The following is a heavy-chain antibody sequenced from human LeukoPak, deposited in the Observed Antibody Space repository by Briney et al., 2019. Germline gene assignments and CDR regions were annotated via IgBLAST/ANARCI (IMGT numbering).Heavy chain of an antibody. D-gene: IGHD3-3*01. CDR2: IKSKTDGGTT. J-gene: IGHJ4*02. CDR1: GFTFSNAW. V-gene: IGHV3-15*01. Sequence: GGSLRLSCAASGFTFSNAWMSWVRQAPGKGLEWVGRIKSKTDGGTTDYAAPVKGRFTISRDDSKNTLYLQMNSLKTEDTAVYYCTTDLIRFLEWLFNYWGLGTLVTVSS. CDR3: TTDLIRFLEWLFNY.